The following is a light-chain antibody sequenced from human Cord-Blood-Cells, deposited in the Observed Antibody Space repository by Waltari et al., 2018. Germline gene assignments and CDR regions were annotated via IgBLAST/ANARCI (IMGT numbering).Light chain of an antibody. J-gene: IGLJ1*01. V-gene: IGLV2-14*01. CDR1: SSDVGGYNY. CDR2: EVS. CDR3: SSYTSSSTYV. Sequence: QSALTQPASVSGSPGKSITISCTGTSSDVGGYNYFSWYQQHPGKAPKLMIYEVSNRPSGVSNRFSGSKSGNTASLTISGLQAEDEADYYCSSYTSSSTYVFGTGTKVTVL.